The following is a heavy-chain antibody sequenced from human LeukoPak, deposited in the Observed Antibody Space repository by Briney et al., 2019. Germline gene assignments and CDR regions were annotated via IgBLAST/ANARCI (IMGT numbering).Heavy chain of an antibody. J-gene: IGHJ6*03. D-gene: IGHD6-13*01. CDR2: IIPIFGTA. CDR3: ARGVAAAVAHYYMDV. CDR1: GGTFSSYA. Sequence: ASVKVSCKASGGTFSSYAISWVRQAPGQGLEWMGGIIPIFGTANYAQKFQGRVTITADGSTSTAYMELSSLRSEDTAVYYCARGVAAAVAHYYMDVWGKGTTVTISS. V-gene: IGHV1-69*13.